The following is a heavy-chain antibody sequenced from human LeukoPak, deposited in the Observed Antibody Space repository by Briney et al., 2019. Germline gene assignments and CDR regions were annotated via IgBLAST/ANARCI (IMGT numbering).Heavy chain of an antibody. CDR2: IRSKANSYET. D-gene: IGHD2-15*01. CDR1: GFTFSGSA. V-gene: IGHV3-73*01. Sequence: GGSLRLSCAASGFTFSGSAMHWVRQASGKGLEWVGRIRSKANSYETAYAASVKGRFTISRDDSKNTAYLQMNSLKTEDTAVYYCTPHCSGGSCFWGQGTLVTVSS. CDR3: TPHCSGGSCF. J-gene: IGHJ4*02.